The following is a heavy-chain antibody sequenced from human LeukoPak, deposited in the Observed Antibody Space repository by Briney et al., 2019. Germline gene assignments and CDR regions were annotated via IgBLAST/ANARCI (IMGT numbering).Heavy chain of an antibody. Sequence: GGSLRLSCAASGFTFSSYSMNWVRRAPGKGLEWVSSISSSSSYIYYADSVKGRFTISRDNAKNSLYLQMNSLRAEDTAVYYCARDLAVTTYDAFDIWGQGTMVTVSS. CDR2: ISSSSSYI. CDR3: ARDLAVTTYDAFDI. J-gene: IGHJ3*02. V-gene: IGHV3-21*01. CDR1: GFTFSSYS. D-gene: IGHD4-17*01.